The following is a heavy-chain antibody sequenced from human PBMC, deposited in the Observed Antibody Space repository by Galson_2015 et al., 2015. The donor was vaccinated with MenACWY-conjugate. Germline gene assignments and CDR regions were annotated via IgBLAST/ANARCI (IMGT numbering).Heavy chain of an antibody. D-gene: IGHD6-19*01. CDR1: GDSVSSHSAA. Sequence: CAISGDSVSSHSAAWIWIRQSPSRGLEWLGRTYYRSRWFNDYAESVRSRITINPDTSKNQFSLQLSSATPEDTAVYYCARDKGYLSGWSSNALNWFDSWGQGTLVPVSS. V-gene: IGHV6-1*01. J-gene: IGHJ5*01. CDR3: ARDKGYLSGWSSNALNWFDS. CDR2: TYYRSRWFN.